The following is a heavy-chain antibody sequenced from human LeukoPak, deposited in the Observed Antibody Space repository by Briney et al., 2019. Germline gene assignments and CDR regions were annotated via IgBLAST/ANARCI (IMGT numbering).Heavy chain of an antibody. CDR3: ARLVAAAVRVSAY. CDR1: GDSISSSSYY. Sequence: PSETLSLTCSVSGDSISSSSYYWGWIRQPPGKGLEWIGSIFYSGNTYYNPSLKSRVTLSVDTSKNQFSLKLTSVTAADTAVYYCARLVAAAVRVSAYWGQGTLVTVSS. V-gene: IGHV4-39*01. D-gene: IGHD2-2*01. CDR2: IFYSGNT. J-gene: IGHJ4*02.